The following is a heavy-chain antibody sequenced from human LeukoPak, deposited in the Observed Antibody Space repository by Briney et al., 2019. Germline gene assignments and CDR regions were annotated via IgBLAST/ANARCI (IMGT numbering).Heavy chain of an antibody. CDR2: IYYSGST. V-gene: IGHV4-31*03. CDR1: GGSISSGGYY. D-gene: IGHD3-16*02. Sequence: PSETLSLTCTVSGGSISSGGYYWSWIRQHPGKGLEWIGYIYYSGSTYYNPSLKSRVTISVDTSKNQFSLKLSSVTAADTAVYYCARSLRLGELSGDAFDIWGQGTMVTVSS. J-gene: IGHJ3*02. CDR3: ARSLRLGELSGDAFDI.